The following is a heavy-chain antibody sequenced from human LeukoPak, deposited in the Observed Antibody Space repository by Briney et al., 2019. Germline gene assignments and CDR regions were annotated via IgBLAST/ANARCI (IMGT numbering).Heavy chain of an antibody. CDR1: GFIFNNYG. Sequence: GGSLRLSCKASGFIFNNYGLIWVRQAPGKGLEWVSAISNDGGGTNYADFVKGRFTISRDNSKDTLFLQMNSLRAEDTALYYCAKGSSGYFFDLWGQGTLVTVSS. CDR2: ISNDGGGT. J-gene: IGHJ4*02. V-gene: IGHV3-23*01. D-gene: IGHD3-22*01. CDR3: AKGSSGYFFDL.